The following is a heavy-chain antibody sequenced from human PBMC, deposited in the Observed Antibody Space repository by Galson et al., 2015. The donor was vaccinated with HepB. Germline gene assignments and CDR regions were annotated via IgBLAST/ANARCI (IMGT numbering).Heavy chain of an antibody. Sequence: SLRLSCAASGFTFSSYNMIWVRQAPGKGLEWLSYISSVGNTVSYADSVRGRFTISRDFADNSVYLQINSLRDDDTAVYYCARAALTTKSRFDSWGQGTLVTVSS. J-gene: IGHJ4*02. V-gene: IGHV3-48*02. CDR1: GFTFSSYN. CDR3: ARAALTTKSRFDS. CDR2: ISSVGNTV. D-gene: IGHD4-17*01.